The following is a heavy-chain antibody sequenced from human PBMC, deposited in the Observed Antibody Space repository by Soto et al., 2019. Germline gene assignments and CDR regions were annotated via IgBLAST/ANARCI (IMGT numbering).Heavy chain of an antibody. CDR3: ARDLTRNPGGGMDV. J-gene: IGHJ6*02. CDR1: GGTFSSYA. Sequence: SVKVSCKASGGTFSSYAISWVRQAPGQGLEWMGGIIPIFGTANYAQKFQGRVTITADESTSTAYMELSSLRSEDTAVYYCARDLTRNPGGGMDVWGQGTTVTVSS. CDR2: IIPIFGTA. D-gene: IGHD1-1*01. V-gene: IGHV1-69*13.